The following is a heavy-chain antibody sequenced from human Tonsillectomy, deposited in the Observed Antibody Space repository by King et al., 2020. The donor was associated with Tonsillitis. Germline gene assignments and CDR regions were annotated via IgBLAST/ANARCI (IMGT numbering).Heavy chain of an antibody. V-gene: IGHV4-31*03. D-gene: IGHD2-15*01. J-gene: IGHJ5*02. Sequence: VQLQESGPGLVKPSQTLSLTCIVSGGSISSGDHYWTLIRQHPGKGLGLIGYIYYSAHPSTPSTYYNPSPKSRVTISVDTSMNQSSLNLHALTAADTAVYYCARYEGGVFDPWGQGTLVAVSS. CDR1: GGSISSGDHY. CDR3: ARYEGGVFDP. CDR2: IYYSAHPSTPST.